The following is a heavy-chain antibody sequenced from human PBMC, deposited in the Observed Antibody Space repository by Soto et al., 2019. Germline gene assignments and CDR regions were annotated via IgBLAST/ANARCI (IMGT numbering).Heavy chain of an antibody. D-gene: IGHD2-21*01. J-gene: IGHJ6*02. V-gene: IGHV1-69*01. CDR2: IVPVFETT. CDR3: ASRIVDDPFVPLYYYYGMDV. Sequence: QMQLVQSGAEVKEPGSSVKVSCKASGGTFDSFAISWVRQAPGQGLEWLGGIVPVFETTNYAQKFKDRVTITADGSTGTAYLELRYVRSEDTATYYCASRIVDDPFVPLYYYYGMDVWGQGTTVTV. CDR1: GGTFDSFA.